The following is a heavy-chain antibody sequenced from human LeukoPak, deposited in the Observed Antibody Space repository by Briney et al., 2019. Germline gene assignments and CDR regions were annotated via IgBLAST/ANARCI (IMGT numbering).Heavy chain of an antibody. CDR2: TSSSSSHT. D-gene: IGHD5-18*01. V-gene: IGHV3-11*05. Sequence: GGSLRLSCAASGFTFSDYYMSWIRQAPGKGLEWVSYTSSSSSHTNYADSVKGRFTISRDNAKNSLFLQMNSLRAEDTAVYYCARAASRGYSYGFDYWGQGTLVTVSS. CDR3: ARAASRGYSYGFDY. J-gene: IGHJ4*02. CDR1: GFTFSDYY.